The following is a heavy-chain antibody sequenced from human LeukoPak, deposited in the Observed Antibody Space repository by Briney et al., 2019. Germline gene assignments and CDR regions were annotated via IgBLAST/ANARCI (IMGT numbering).Heavy chain of an antibody. D-gene: IGHD6-13*01. Sequence: GRSLRLSCAASGFTFDDYAMHWVRQAPGKGLEWVSGISWNSGSIGYADSVKGRFTISRDNAKNSLYLQMNSLRAEDTAVYYCARGLYSSSWVVPNWFDPWGQGTLVTVSS. V-gene: IGHV3-9*01. J-gene: IGHJ5*02. CDR1: GFTFDDYA. CDR2: ISWNSGSI. CDR3: ARGLYSSSWVVPNWFDP.